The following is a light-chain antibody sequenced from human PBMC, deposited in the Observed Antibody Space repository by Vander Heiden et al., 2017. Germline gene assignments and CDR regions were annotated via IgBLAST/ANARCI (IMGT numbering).Light chain of an antibody. CDR1: RNNVGDQV. CDR2: RNN. Sequence: QAGLTQPPSVSKDLSQTATLTCTGPRNNVGDQVAAWLQQHQGHPPKLLSYRNNNRPSGISERFSASRSGTTASLTINGLQPEDEADYYCSAGDHSLSAWVFGGGTKLTV. J-gene: IGLJ3*02. CDR3: SAGDHSLSAWV. V-gene: IGLV10-54*04.